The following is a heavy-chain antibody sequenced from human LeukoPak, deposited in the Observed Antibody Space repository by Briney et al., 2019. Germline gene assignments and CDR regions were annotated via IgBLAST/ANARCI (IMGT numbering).Heavy chain of an antibody. CDR1: GFTFDDYG. CDR3: ARVGGGYYVTEYFQH. D-gene: IGHD3-22*01. J-gene: IGHJ1*01. CDR2: INWNGGST. Sequence: PGGSLRLSCAASGFTFDDYGMSWVRQAPGKGLEWVSGINWNGGSTGYADSVKGRFTISRDSAKNSLYLQMNSLRAEDTALYYCARVGGGYYVTEYFQHWGQGTLVTVSS. V-gene: IGHV3-20*04.